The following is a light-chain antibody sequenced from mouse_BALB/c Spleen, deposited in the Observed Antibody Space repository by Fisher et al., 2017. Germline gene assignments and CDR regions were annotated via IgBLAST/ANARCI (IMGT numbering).Light chain of an antibody. CDR1: SSVSSSY. CDR2: STS. CDR3: HQWSSYRT. J-gene: IGKJ1*01. Sequence: DIVMTQTPAIMSASPGEKVTMTCRASSSVSSSYLHWYQQKSGASPKLLIYSTSNLASGVPSRFSGSGSGTFYSLTISSVEAEDAADYYCHQWSSYRTFGGGTKLEIK. V-gene: IGKV4-57-1*01.